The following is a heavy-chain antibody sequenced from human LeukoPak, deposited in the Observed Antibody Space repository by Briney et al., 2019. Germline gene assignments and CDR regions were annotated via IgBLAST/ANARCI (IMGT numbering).Heavy chain of an antibody. CDR1: GGSISSGDYY. J-gene: IGHJ5*02. CDR2: IYYSGST. D-gene: IGHD3-9*01. CDR3: AGGAYDILTGYYESNWFDP. Sequence: PSETLSLTCTVSGGSISSGDYYWSWIRQHPGKGLEWIGYIYYSGSTYYNPSPKSRVTISVDTSKNQFSLKLSSVTAADTAVYYCAGGAYDILTGYYESNWFDPWGQGTLVTVSS. V-gene: IGHV4-31*03.